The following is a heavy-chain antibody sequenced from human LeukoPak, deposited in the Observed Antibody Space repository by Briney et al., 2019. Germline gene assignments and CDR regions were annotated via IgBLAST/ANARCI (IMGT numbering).Heavy chain of an antibody. CDR3: ARASY. CDR1: GFTFNYYA. Sequence: GGSLRLSCAASGFTFNYYAMSWVRQAPGKGLEWVAKIKQDGSEKYYVDSVKGRFTISRDNAKNSLYLQMNSLRAEDTAVYYCARASYWGQGTLVTVSS. CDR2: IKQDGSEK. V-gene: IGHV3-7*01. J-gene: IGHJ4*02.